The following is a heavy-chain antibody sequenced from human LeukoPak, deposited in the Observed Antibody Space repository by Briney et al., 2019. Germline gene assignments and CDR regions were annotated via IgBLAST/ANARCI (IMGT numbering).Heavy chain of an antibody. D-gene: IGHD4-23*01. CDR2: IYYNGIT. J-gene: IGHJ4*02. CDR3: ARRGNSGLFDY. CDR1: GGSISSSSYY. Sequence: SETLSLTCTVSGGSISSSSYYWGWIRQPPGKGLEWIGHIYYNGITYYNPSLKSRVITSLDTSKNQFSLKVSSVTAADTAVYYCARRGNSGLFDYWGQGTLVTVSS. V-gene: IGHV4-39*01.